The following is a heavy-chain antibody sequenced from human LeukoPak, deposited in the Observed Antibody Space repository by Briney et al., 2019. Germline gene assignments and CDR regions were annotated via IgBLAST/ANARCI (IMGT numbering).Heavy chain of an antibody. CDR2: ISSQSSSI. Sequence: GGSRRLSCAASGFTFSSYEMNWVRQAPGKGLEWISYISSQSSSIHYADSVKGRLTISRDNAKNSLYLQMNSLRGGDTAVYCCAREGGWDCFDYWGQGILVTVSS. J-gene: IGHJ4*02. CDR3: AREGGWDCFDY. CDR1: GFTFSSYE. V-gene: IGHV3-48*03. D-gene: IGHD6-19*01.